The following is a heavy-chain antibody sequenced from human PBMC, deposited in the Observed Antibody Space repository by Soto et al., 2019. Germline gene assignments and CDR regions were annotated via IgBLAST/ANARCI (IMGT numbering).Heavy chain of an antibody. CDR3: ARQRTSVVTQAYFDV. D-gene: IGHD2-21*02. V-gene: IGHV4-39*01. CDR2: IYYSGST. Sequence: KTSETLSLTCTVTGDSISSRSYYWGWIRQPPGKGLEWIGSIYYSGSTYNNPSLRSRVSMSIDTSKDQFSLKLKSVTAADTALYFCARQRTSVVTQAYFDVWGPG. CDR1: GDSISSRSYY. J-gene: IGHJ4*02.